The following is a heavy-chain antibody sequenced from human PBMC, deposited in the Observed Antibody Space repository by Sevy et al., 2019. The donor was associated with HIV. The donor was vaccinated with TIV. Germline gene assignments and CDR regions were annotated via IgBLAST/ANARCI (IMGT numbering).Heavy chain of an antibody. CDR2: MNPNTGNT. CDR1: GYTFTSYD. Sequence: ASVKVSCKASGYTFTSYDINWVRQATGQGLEWMGWMNPNTGNTGYAQKFQGRVTMTRDTSTSTANMELRSLRSDDTAIYYCTRVRALNYYDTSVSMEYNWFDPWGQGTLVTVSS. CDR3: TRVRALNYYDTSVSMEYNWFDP. J-gene: IGHJ5*02. V-gene: IGHV1-8*02. D-gene: IGHD3-22*01.